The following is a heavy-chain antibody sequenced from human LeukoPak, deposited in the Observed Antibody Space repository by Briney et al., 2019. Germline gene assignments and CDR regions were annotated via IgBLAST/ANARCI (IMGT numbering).Heavy chain of an antibody. CDR2: IYYSGST. CDR1: GGSFSGYY. J-gene: IGHJ3*02. CDR3: ARHRGKYSPHDAFDI. V-gene: IGHV4-34*01. D-gene: IGHD5-18*01. Sequence: SETLSLTCAVYGGSFSGYYWSWIRQPPGKGLEWIGSIYYSGSTYYNPSLKSRVTISVDTSKNQFSLKLSSVTAADTAVYYCARHRGKYSPHDAFDIWGQGTMVTVSS.